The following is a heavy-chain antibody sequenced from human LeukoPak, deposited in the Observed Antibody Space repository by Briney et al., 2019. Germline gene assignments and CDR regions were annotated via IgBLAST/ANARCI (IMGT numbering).Heavy chain of an antibody. CDR1: GFTFSSYG. Sequence: PGGSLRLSCAASGFTFSSYGMHWVRQAPGKGLEWVAFIRYDGSNKYYADFVKGRFTISRDNSKNTLYLQMNSLRAEDTAVYYCAKSARVDYYMDVWGKGTTVTVSS. CDR3: AKSARVDYYMDV. D-gene: IGHD3-10*01. CDR2: IRYDGSNK. V-gene: IGHV3-30*02. J-gene: IGHJ6*03.